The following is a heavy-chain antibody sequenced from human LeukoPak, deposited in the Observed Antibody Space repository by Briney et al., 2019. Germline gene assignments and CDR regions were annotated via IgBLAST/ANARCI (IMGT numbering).Heavy chain of an antibody. CDR3: ARDGYGSGNGDAFDI. Sequence: ASVKVSCKASGYTFTNYDINWVRQAPGQGLEWMGWLSPNSSDTGYAQKFQGRVTMTTDTSTSTAYMELRSLRSDDTAVYYCARDGYGSGNGDAFDIWGQGTMVTVSS. D-gene: IGHD3-10*01. CDR2: LSPNSSDT. V-gene: IGHV1-8*02. J-gene: IGHJ3*02. CDR1: GYTFTNYD.